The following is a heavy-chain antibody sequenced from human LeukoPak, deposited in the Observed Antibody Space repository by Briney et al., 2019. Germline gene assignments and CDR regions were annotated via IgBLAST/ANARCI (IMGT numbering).Heavy chain of an antibody. V-gene: IGHV3-30*18. J-gene: IGHJ4*02. CDR3: AKDGNYYGALDY. D-gene: IGHD3-22*01. CDR2: ISYDGSNK. CDR1: GFTFSSYG. Sequence: GGSLRLSCAASGFTFSSYGMHWVRQAPGKGLEWVAVISYDGSNKYYADSVKGRFTISRDNSKNTLYLQMNSLRAEDTAVYYCAKDGNYYGALDYWGQGTLVTVSS.